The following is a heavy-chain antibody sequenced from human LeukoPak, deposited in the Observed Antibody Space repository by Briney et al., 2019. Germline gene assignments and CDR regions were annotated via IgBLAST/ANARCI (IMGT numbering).Heavy chain of an antibody. J-gene: IGHJ5*02. CDR1: GGSISSYY. D-gene: IGHD5-18*01. Sequence: SETLSLTCTVSGGSISSYYWSWIRQPPGQGLEWVGYIYYSGSTNYNPSLKSRVTISVDTSKNQFSLKLSSVTAADTAVYYCATSGLRYSYGPLTWFGPWGQGTQVTVSS. V-gene: IGHV4-59*12. CDR2: IYYSGST. CDR3: ATSGLRYSYGPLTWFGP.